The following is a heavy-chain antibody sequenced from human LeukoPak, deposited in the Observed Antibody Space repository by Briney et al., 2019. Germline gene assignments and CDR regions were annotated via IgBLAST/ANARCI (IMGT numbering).Heavy chain of an antibody. CDR3: AKGNMGPLYGGSDY. V-gene: IGHV3-23*01. CDR1: GFTFSSYA. CDR2: ISGSGGST. Sequence: GGSLRLSCAASGFTFSSYAMSWVRQAPGKGLEWVSAISGSGGSTYHADSVKGRFTISRDNSKNTLYLQMNSLRAEDTAVYYCAKGNMGPLYGGSDYWGQGTLVSVSS. D-gene: IGHD4-23*01. J-gene: IGHJ4*02.